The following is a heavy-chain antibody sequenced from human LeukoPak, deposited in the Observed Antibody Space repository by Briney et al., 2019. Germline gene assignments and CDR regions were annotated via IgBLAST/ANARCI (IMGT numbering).Heavy chain of an antibody. Sequence: SETLSLTCTVSGGSISSGGYYWSWIRQHPGKGLEWIGYIYYSGSTYYNPSLKSRVTISVDTSKNQFSLKLSSVTAADTAVYYCARAWGYYDFWSDNWFDPWGQGTLVTVSS. D-gene: IGHD3-3*01. CDR2: IYYSGST. CDR3: ARAWGYYDFWSDNWFDP. J-gene: IGHJ5*02. V-gene: IGHV4-31*03. CDR1: GGSISSGGYY.